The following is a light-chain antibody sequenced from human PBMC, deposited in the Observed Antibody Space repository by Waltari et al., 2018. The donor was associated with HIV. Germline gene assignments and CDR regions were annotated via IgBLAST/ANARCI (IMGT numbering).Light chain of an antibody. J-gene: IGKJ4*01. CDR2: AAS. Sequence: DIQMTQSPSSLSASVGDRVTITCRASQSISTYLNWYQQKPGKAPQLLIYAASNLQSGVPSRFSGSGSRTEFTLTISILQREDFATYYCQQSYSIPLTFGGGTKVEIK. CDR1: QSISTY. V-gene: IGKV1-39*01. CDR3: QQSYSIPLT.